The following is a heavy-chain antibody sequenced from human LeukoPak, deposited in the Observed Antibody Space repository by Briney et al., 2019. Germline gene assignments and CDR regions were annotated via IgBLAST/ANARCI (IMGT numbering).Heavy chain of an antibody. CDR3: ATADGYTSA. V-gene: IGHV4-4*07. CDR1: AGSVSSYY. CDR2: IYVSGTT. Sequence: TSETLSLTCTISAGSVSSYYWSWLRQPPGKGLEWIGRIYVSGTTKYNPFLKSRVTMSVDTSKRQFSLKLSSVTAADTAIYYCATADGYTSAWGQGTLVTVSS. J-gene: IGHJ5*02. D-gene: IGHD5-24*01.